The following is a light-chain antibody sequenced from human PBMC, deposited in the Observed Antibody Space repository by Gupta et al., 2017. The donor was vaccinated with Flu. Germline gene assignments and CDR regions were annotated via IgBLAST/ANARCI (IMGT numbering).Light chain of an antibody. CDR3: QQSDSTPPYT. CDR2: AAS. J-gene: IGKJ2*01. V-gene: IGKV1-39*01. CDR1: QSIRSY. Sequence: SSLSASVGDRVTITCRASQSIRSYLNWYQQKPGKAPKLLIYAASSLQSGVPSRFSGSGSGTDFTLTISSRQPEDFATYYCQQSDSTPPYTFGQGTKLEIK.